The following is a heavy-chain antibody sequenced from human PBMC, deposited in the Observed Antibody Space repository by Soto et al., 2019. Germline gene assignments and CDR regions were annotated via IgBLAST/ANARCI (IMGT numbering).Heavy chain of an antibody. Sequence: GGSLRLSCAASGFTFDDYAMHWVRQAPGKGLEWVSGISWNSGSIGYADSVKGRFTISRDNAKNSLYLQMNSLRAEDTALYYCAKDIVQDYDILIGPLDYWGQGTLVTVSS. CDR3: AKDIVQDYDILIGPLDY. V-gene: IGHV3-9*01. D-gene: IGHD3-9*01. J-gene: IGHJ4*02. CDR1: GFTFDDYA. CDR2: ISWNSGSI.